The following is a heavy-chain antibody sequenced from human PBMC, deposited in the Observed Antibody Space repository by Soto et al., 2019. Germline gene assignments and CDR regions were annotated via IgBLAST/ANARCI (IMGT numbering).Heavy chain of an antibody. CDR1: GFTFSSYS. V-gene: IGHV3-48*02. Sequence: GGSLRLSCAASGFTFSSYSMNLVRQAPGKGLEWVSYISSSSSTIYYADSVKGRFTISRDNAKNSLYLQMNSLRDEDTAVYYCARDIIGYCSGGSCYYYYYGMDVWGQGTTVTVSS. CDR2: ISSSSSTI. D-gene: IGHD2-15*01. J-gene: IGHJ6*02. CDR3: ARDIIGYCSGGSCYYYYYGMDV.